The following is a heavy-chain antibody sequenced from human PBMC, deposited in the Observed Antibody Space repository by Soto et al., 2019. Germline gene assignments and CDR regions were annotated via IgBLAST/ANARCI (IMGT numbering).Heavy chain of an antibody. CDR3: AGEGVAAPYYYYGMDV. CDR2: TSYTGST. J-gene: IGHJ6*02. Sequence: SETLSLTCTVSGDSIRSYYWSWIRQPPGKGLEWIGYTSYTGSTHYNPSLKSRVTISADTSKNQFSLKLSSVTTADTALYYCAGEGVAAPYYYYGMDVWGQGSTVTVSS. CDR1: GDSIRSYY. V-gene: IGHV4-59*01. D-gene: IGHD2-15*01.